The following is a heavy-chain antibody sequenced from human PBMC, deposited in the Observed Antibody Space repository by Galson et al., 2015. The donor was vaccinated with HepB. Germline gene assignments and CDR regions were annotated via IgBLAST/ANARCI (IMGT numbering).Heavy chain of an antibody. Sequence: SLRLSCAASGFSFRNYGMHWVRQAPGKGLEWVAVIWSDGNTKYYADSVKGRFTISRDIFKNTLFLQMNSLRVEDTAIYYCAKDIAVAGTNTFYYYGLDVWGQGTTVTVSS. CDR3: AKDIAVAGTNTFYYYGLDV. V-gene: IGHV3-33*06. CDR1: GFSFRNYG. CDR2: IWSDGNTK. J-gene: IGHJ6*02. D-gene: IGHD6-19*01.